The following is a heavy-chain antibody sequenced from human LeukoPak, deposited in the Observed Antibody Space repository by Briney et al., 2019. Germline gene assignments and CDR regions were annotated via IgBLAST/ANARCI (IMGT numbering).Heavy chain of an antibody. CDR1: GFTFSSYA. CDR2: ISGSGGST. J-gene: IGHJ4*02. V-gene: IGHV3-23*01. Sequence: PGGPLRLSCAASGFTFSSYAMSWVRQAPGKGLEWVSAISGSGGSTYYADSVKGRFTISRDNSKNTLYLQMNSLRAEDTAVYYCARERGYDILTGYAPDYFDYWGQGTLVTVSS. D-gene: IGHD3-9*01. CDR3: ARERGYDILTGYAPDYFDY.